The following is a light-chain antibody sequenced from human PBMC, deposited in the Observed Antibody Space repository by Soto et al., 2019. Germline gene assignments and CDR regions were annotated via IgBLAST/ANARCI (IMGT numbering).Light chain of an antibody. Sequence: ALTQPASVSGSPGQSSTISCTGTRSDVGGYNYVSWYQQQPGKAPKFMIYDVSNRPSGVSNRFSGSKSGNTASLTISGLQAEDEADYYCCSYTTSNTRQIVFGTGTKVTVL. CDR1: RSDVGGYNY. CDR2: DVS. J-gene: IGLJ1*01. V-gene: IGLV2-14*01. CDR3: CSYTTSNTRQIV.